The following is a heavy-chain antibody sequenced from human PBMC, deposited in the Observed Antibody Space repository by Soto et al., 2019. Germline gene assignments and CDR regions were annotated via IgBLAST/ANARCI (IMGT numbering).Heavy chain of an antibody. Sequence: QVQLVQSGAEVKKPGASVKVSCKASGYTFTNYGISWVRQAPGQGLEWMGWVSAYNGNTNSAQKLQGRVTMTTDTSTSTAYRELTSLRSDDTAVFYCARSNSHYYYHYGMDVWGQGTTVTVSS. CDR2: VSAYNGNT. V-gene: IGHV1-18*01. J-gene: IGHJ6*02. CDR3: ARSNSHYYYHYGMDV. CDR1: GYTFTNYG. D-gene: IGHD4-4*01.